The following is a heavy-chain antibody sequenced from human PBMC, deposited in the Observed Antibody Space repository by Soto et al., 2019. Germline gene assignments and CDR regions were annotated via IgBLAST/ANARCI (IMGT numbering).Heavy chain of an antibody. CDR3: ARDLVPGYTGFSDY. CDR1: GYTFTSDD. D-gene: IGHD5-12*01. V-gene: IGHV1-18*01. CDR2: ISAYNGNT. J-gene: IGHJ4*02. Sequence: ASVTGSCKASGYTFTSDDINWVRQAPGQGLEWMGWISAYNGNTNFAQKLQGRVSLTTDTSSTTAYMELRSLTSDDTAVYYCARDLVPGYTGFSDYWGQGTLVTVSS.